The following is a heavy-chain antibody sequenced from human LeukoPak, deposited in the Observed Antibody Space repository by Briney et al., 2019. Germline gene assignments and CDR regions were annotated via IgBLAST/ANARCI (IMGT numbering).Heavy chain of an antibody. J-gene: IGHJ6*04. CDR2: ISGSGGST. CDR1: GFTFISYA. V-gene: IGHV3-23*01. CDR3: AKGSGSRAYYYYGMDV. D-gene: IGHD3-10*01. Sequence: GGSLRLSCAASGFTFISYAMSWVRQAPGKGLEWVSAISGSGGSTYYADSVKGRFTISRDNSKNTLYLQMNSLRAEDTAVYYCAKGSGSRAYYYYGMDVWGKGTTVTVSS.